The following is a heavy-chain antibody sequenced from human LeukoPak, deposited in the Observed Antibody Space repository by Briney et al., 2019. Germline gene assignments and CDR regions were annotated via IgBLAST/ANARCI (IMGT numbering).Heavy chain of an antibody. CDR1: GGSISSYY. CDR2: IYYSGIT. V-gene: IGHV4-59*12. J-gene: IGHJ4*02. Sequence: SETLSLTCTVSGGSISSYYWSWIRQPPGKGLEWIGYIYYSGITNYNPSLKSRVTISVDTSKNQFSLKLSSVTAADTAVYYCARDLGYWGQGTLVTVSS. CDR3: ARDLGY.